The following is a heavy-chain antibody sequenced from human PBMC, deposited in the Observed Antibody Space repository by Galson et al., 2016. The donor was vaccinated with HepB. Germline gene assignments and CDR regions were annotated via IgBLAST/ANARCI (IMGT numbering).Heavy chain of an antibody. V-gene: IGHV3-30-3*01. CDR3: ASQRRLDFWSGYLDY. J-gene: IGHJ4*02. CDR2: ISYDGGEK. D-gene: IGHD3-3*01. Sequence: SLRLSCAASGFTFSRYTMHWVRQAPGKGLEWVAVISYDGGEKSYADSVKGRFTISRDNSKNTLCLQMNSLRAEDTAVYYCASQRRLDFWSGYLDYWGQGTLLTVSS. CDR1: GFTFSRYT.